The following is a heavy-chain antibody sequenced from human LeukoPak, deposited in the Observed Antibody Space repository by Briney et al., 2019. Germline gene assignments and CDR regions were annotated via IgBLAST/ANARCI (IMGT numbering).Heavy chain of an antibody. V-gene: IGHV3-21*04. J-gene: IGHJ4*02. D-gene: IGHD2-21*02. CDR2: ISTGSSYI. CDR3: ARGFPVVTAPRPFGY. Sequence: GALRLSCAASGFSFTSYSMNWVRQAPGKGLEWVASISTGSSYISYADSVKGRFTISRDNAKNSLYLQMNSLRAEDTALYYCARGFPVVTAPRPFGYWGQGTLVTVSS. CDR1: GFSFTSYS.